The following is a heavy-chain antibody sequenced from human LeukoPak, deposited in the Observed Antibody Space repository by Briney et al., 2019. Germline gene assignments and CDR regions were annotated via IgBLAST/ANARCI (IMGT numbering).Heavy chain of an antibody. V-gene: IGHV1-2*02. Sequence: WASVKVSCKASAYSFTGNYMHWVRQAPGQGLEWMGWINPNSGGTNYAQKFQGRVTMTRDTSISTAYMELSRLIFDDTAVYYCARGDSGYDHFYHMDVWGKGTTVTISS. D-gene: IGHD5-12*01. CDR1: AYSFTGNY. J-gene: IGHJ6*03. CDR3: ARGDSGYDHFYHMDV. CDR2: INPNSGGT.